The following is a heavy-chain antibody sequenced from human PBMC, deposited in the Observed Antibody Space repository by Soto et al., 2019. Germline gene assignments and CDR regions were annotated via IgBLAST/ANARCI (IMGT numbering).Heavy chain of an antibody. CDR3: ARDSFYDFWSGPSRMGAFDI. CDR1: GFTFSSYG. V-gene: IGHV3-33*01. Sequence: QVQLVESGGGVVQPGRSLRLSCAASGFTFSSYGMHWVRQAPGKGLEWVAVIWYDGSNKYYADSVKGRFTISRDNSKNTLYLQMNSQRAEDTAVYYCARDSFYDFWSGPSRMGAFDIWGQGTMVTVSS. CDR2: IWYDGSNK. D-gene: IGHD3-3*01. J-gene: IGHJ3*02.